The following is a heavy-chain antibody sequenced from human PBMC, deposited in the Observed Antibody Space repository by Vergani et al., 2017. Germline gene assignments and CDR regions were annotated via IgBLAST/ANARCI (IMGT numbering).Heavy chain of an antibody. Sequence: VQLVESGGGLVKPGGSLRLSCAASGFTFSNAWMSWVRQAPGKGLEWVAVIWYDGSNKYYADSVKGRFTISRDNSKNTLYLQMNSLRAEDTAVYYCARDGQAAGTGNNWFDPWGQGTLVTVSS. CDR3: ARDGQAAGTGNNWFDP. J-gene: IGHJ5*02. CDR2: IWYDGSNK. D-gene: IGHD6-13*01. CDR1: GFTFSNAW. V-gene: IGHV3-33*08.